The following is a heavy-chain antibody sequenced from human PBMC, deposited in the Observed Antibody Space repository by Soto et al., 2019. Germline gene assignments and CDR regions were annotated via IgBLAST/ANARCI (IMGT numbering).Heavy chain of an antibody. CDR3: ARVYNSGFYRPEGDYFFYGMDV. D-gene: IGHD6-19*01. Sequence: ASETLSLTCTVSGDSISDYYWSWIRQPAGKGLEWIGRFYYSGNTKSNPSLKSRVTMSADTSKNQFSLSLRSVTAADSAIYYCARVYNSGFYRPEGDYFFYGMDVWGQGTTVTVSS. J-gene: IGHJ6*02. CDR1: GDSISDYY. V-gene: IGHV4-4*07. CDR2: FYYSGNT.